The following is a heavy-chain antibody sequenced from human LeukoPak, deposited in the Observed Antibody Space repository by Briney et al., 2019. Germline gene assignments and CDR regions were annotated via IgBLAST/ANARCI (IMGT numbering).Heavy chain of an antibody. CDR2: ISAYNSNT. CDR3: ARDEDYGGNSGGFDY. D-gene: IGHD4-23*01. CDR1: GYTFTSYG. V-gene: IGHV1-18*01. Sequence: ASVKVSCKASGYTFTSYGISWVRQAPGQGLEWMGWISAYNSNTNYAQKLQGRVTMTTDTSTSTAYMELRSLRSDDTAVYYCARDEDYGGNSGGFDYWGQGTLVTVSS. J-gene: IGHJ4*02.